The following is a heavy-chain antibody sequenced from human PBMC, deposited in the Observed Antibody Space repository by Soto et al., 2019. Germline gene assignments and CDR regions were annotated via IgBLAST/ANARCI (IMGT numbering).Heavy chain of an antibody. Sequence: GGSLRLSCAASGFTFSSYGMHWVRQAPGKGLEWVAFLSYDGSNKYYADSVKGRFTISRDNSKNTLYLQMNSLRAEDTAVYYCAKVMYYYDSSGYSALDYWGQGTLVTVSS. CDR1: GFTFSSYG. CDR2: LSYDGSNK. J-gene: IGHJ4*02. V-gene: IGHV3-30*18. CDR3: AKVMYYYDSSGYSALDY. D-gene: IGHD3-22*01.